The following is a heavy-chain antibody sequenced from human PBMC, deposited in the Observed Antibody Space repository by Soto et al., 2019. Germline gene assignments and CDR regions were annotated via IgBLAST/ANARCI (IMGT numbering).Heavy chain of an antibody. V-gene: IGHV3-74*01. CDR2: IKSDGSTT. CDR1: GFTFSKYW. Sequence: EVQLVESGGGLVQPGGSRRLSCAASGFTFSKYWMHWVRQAPGKGLFWVSRIKSDGSTTNYADSVKGRFTISRDNAKNTLYLQMNSLRAEDTAVYYCARDLGHGELADYWGQGTLVTVSS. J-gene: IGHJ4*02. CDR3: ARDLGHGELADY. D-gene: IGHD3-10*01.